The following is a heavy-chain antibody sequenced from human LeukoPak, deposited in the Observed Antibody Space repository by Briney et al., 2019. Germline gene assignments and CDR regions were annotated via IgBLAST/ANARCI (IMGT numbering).Heavy chain of an antibody. CDR1: GASISGGTYY. CDR2: IYYTGST. V-gene: IGHV4-39*01. J-gene: IGHJ4*02. D-gene: IGHD1-26*01. Sequence: SETLSLTCSVSGASISGGTYYWGWICQPPGKGLEWIGSIYYTGSTYDNPSLKSRVTISVDTSKNQFSLKLSSVTAADTAVYCCARRGGSGRAFDYWGQGTLVTVSS. CDR3: ARRGGSGRAFDY.